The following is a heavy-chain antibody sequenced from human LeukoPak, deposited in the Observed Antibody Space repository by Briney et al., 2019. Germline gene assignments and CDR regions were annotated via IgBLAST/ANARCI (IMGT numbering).Heavy chain of an antibody. CDR3: AREVPAAPYFDY. D-gene: IGHD2-2*01. CDR2: IYYSGST. J-gene: IGHJ4*02. CDR1: GGSISSYY. Sequence: SETLSLTCTVSGGSISSYYSSWIRQPPGKGLEWIGYIYYSGSTNYNPSLKSRVTISVDTSKNQFSLKLSSVTAADTAVYYCAREVPAAPYFDYWGQGTLVTVSS. V-gene: IGHV4-59*01.